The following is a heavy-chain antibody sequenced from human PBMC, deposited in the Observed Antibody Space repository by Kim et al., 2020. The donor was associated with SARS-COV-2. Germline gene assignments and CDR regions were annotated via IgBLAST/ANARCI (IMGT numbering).Heavy chain of an antibody. Sequence: GGSLRLSCAASGFTFSSYGMHWVRQAPGKGLEWVAVIWYDGSNKYYADSVKGRFTISRDNSKNTLYLQMNSLRAEDTAVYYCARGNGFYGVLSGYFDLWGRGTLVTVSS. CDR1: GFTFSSYG. D-gene: IGHD4-17*01. CDR2: IWYDGSNK. J-gene: IGHJ2*01. V-gene: IGHV3-33*01. CDR3: ARGNGFYGVLSGYFDL.